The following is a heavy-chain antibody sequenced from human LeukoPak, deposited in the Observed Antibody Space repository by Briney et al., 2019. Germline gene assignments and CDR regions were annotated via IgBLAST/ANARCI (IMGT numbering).Heavy chain of an antibody. CDR1: GYTFTSYD. CDR2: MNPNSGNT. D-gene: IGHD3-3*01. CDR3: ARGRRFLEWPTWGY. Sequence: ASVKVSCKASGYTFTSYDINWVRQATGQGLEWMGWMNPNSGNTGYAQKFQGRVTMTRNTSISTAYMELSNLRSEDTAVYYCARGRRFLEWPTWGYWGQGTLVTVSS. V-gene: IGHV1-8*01. J-gene: IGHJ4*02.